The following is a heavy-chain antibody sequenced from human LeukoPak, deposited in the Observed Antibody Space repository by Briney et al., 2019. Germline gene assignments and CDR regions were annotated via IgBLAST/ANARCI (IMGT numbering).Heavy chain of an antibody. D-gene: IGHD3-22*01. CDR3: ARAHVLRSGYPFDS. V-gene: IGHV4-39*07. CDR1: GGSISSSSYY. CDR2: IYYSGKT. Sequence: SETLSLTCTVSGGSISSSSYYWGWIRQPPGKGLEWIGSIYYSGKTYYNPSLKSRVTLSIDTSKNEFSLRLTSVTAADTAVCYCARAHVLRSGYPFDSWGQGTLVSVAS. J-gene: IGHJ4*02.